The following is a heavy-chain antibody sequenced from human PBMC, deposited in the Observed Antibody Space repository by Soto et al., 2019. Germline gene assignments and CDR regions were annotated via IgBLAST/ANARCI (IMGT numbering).Heavy chain of an antibody. CDR2: INHSGST. J-gene: IGHJ4*02. Sequence: QVQLQQWGAGLLKPSETLSLTCAVYGGSFSAYYWSWIRQSPGKGLEWIGEINHSGSTNYSPSPKSRVTISLDTSKSHFSLTLNSVSAADTAVYYCARERRVVGGYSSSWYDYFDYWGQGTPVTVSS. V-gene: IGHV4-34*01. D-gene: IGHD6-13*01. CDR3: ARERRVVGGYSSSWYDYFDY. CDR1: GGSFSAYY.